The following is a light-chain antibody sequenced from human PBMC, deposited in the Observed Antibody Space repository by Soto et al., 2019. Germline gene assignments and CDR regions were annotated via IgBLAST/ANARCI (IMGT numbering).Light chain of an antibody. J-gene: IGKJ1*01. CDR1: QTVRNNY. CDR2: NSS. V-gene: IGKV3-20*01. Sequence: EIVLTQSPGTLSLSPGERATLSCRASQTVRNNYLAWYQQKPGQAPRLLIYNSSTRPTGIPDRFSGSGSGTDFSLTIRRLEPEDFALYFCQQYRDLSQTFGLGTRVEI. CDR3: QQYRDLSQT.